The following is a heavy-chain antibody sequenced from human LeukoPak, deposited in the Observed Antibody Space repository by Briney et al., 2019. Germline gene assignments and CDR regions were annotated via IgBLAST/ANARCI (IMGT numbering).Heavy chain of an antibody. CDR3: ARISLGAIWGYYYGMDV. CDR2: VIPIFDTA. J-gene: IGHJ6*02. CDR1: GGAFSSYS. V-gene: IGHV1-69*01. Sequence: SVKVSCKASGGAFSSYSISWVRQAPGQGLEWMGGVIPIFDTADYAQKFQGRVTITADESTSTAYMELSSLRSEDTAVFYCARISLGAIWGYYYGMDVWGQGTTVTVSS. D-gene: IGHD1-26*01.